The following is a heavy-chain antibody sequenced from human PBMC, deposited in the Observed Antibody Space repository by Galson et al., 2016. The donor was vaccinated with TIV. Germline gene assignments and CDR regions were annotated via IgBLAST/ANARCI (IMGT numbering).Heavy chain of an antibody. CDR3: ARRGPRGDTDY. V-gene: IGHV2-70*11. CDR1: GFSLTTPGMC. J-gene: IGHJ4*02. CDR2: IDWEDDK. Sequence: PALVKPTQTLTLTCTFSGFSLTTPGMCVSWIRQPPGKALEWLARIDWEDDKYYSTSLKTRLTISKGKSKNQVVLTVTNMDPVDTATYYCARRGPRGDTDYWGQGTFVTVSS.